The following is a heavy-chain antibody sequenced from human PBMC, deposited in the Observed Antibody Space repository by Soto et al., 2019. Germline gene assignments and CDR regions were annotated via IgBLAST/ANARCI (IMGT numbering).Heavy chain of an antibody. V-gene: IGHV3-7*03. CDR1: GVTFSNYL. D-gene: IGHD2-2*01. J-gene: IGHJ6*02. CDR2: IQEYGNGK. CDR3: AGGHDAVVQAGRRENHYYYRMDV. Sequence: GGSLRLSCSASGVTFSNYLINGVRPAPVKGLEWVANIQEYGNGKNYVDSVKGRFTIFRDNAQNSLLLQMSSLKTEDTAVYYCAGGHDAVVQAGRRENHYYYRMDVWGQGTTVTVSS.